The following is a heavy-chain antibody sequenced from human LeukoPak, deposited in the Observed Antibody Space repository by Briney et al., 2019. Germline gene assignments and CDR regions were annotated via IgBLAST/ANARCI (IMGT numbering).Heavy chain of an antibody. CDR1: GFTFSTYA. V-gene: IGHV3-23*01. J-gene: IGHJ4*02. D-gene: IGHD3-16*01. CDR3: ATDRTLGY. CDR2: ISDRGIST. Sequence: GGSLRLSCAASGFTFSTYAVSWVRQAPGKGLERVSGISDRGISTYYADSVKGRFTISRDNSKNTLYLQMNSLRAEDTAVYYCATDRTLGYWGQGTLVTVSS.